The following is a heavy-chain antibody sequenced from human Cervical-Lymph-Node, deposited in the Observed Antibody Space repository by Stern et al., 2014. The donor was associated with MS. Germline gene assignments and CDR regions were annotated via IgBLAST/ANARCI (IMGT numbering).Heavy chain of an antibody. CDR3: AREGRFFDWLSH. D-gene: IGHD3-9*01. J-gene: IGHJ4*01. V-gene: IGHV1-2*06. CDR2: INPKTSTT. Sequence: QVQLVQSGAEVKKPGASVRVSCRPSGYTFTDSFIHWVRQAPGQGLEWLGLINPKTSTTNSPKKVRGRITMTRDTSISAAYMELKRLTYDDTAVYYCAREGRFFDWLSHWGQGAQVTVS. CDR1: GYTFTDSF.